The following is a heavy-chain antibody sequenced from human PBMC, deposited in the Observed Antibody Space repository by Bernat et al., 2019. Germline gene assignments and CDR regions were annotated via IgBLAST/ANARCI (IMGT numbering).Heavy chain of an antibody. V-gene: IGHV1-18*01. D-gene: IGHD3-10*01. J-gene: IGHJ2*01. CDR2: ISAYNGNT. CDR1: GYTFTSYG. CDR3: ARVNGWFGERIPGYWYFDL. Sequence: QVQLVQSGAEVKKPGASVKVSCKASGYTFTSYGISWVRQAPGQGLEWMGWISAYNGNTNYAQKLQGRVTMTTDTSTSTAYMELRSLRSDDTAVYYCARVNGWFGERIPGYWYFDLWGRGTLVTVSS.